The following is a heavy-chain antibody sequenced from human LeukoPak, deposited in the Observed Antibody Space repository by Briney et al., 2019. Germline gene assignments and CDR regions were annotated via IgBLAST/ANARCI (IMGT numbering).Heavy chain of an antibody. Sequence: GGSLRLSCAASGFTFSTYAMSWVRQAPGKGLEWVSSISAGSSSTYYVDSVKGRFTISRDNSKNTLYLQMNSLRAEDTAVYYCASLELGKSPFAYWGQGILVTVSS. D-gene: IGHD1-26*01. CDR1: GFTFSTYA. CDR3: ASLELGKSPFAY. J-gene: IGHJ4*02. V-gene: IGHV3-23*01. CDR2: ISAGSSST.